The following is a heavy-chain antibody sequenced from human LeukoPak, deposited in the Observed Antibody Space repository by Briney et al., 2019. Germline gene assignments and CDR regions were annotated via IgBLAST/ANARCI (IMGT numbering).Heavy chain of an antibody. CDR1: GGSISSYY. D-gene: IGHD1-26*01. Sequence: PSETLSLTCTVSGGSISSYYWSWIRQPPGKGLEWIGYIYYSGSTNYNPSLKSRVTISVDTSKNQFSLKLSSVTAADTAVYYCARSQQWELLRYAFDIWGQGTMVTVSS. CDR3: ARSQQWELLRYAFDI. J-gene: IGHJ3*02. V-gene: IGHV4-59*01. CDR2: IYYSGST.